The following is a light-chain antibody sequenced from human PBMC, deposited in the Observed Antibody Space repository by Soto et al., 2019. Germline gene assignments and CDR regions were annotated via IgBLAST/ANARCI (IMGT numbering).Light chain of an antibody. CDR2: EVS. V-gene: IGLV2-8*01. J-gene: IGLJ2*01. CDR1: SSDVGGYKY. Sequence: QSALTQPPSASGSPGQSVTISCTGTSSDVGGYKYVSWYQQHPGKAPKIIIYEVSKRPSGVPDRFSGSKSGNTASLNVSGLQAEDEADYYCSSYAGRNNFVIFGGGTKLTVL. CDR3: SSYAGRNNFVI.